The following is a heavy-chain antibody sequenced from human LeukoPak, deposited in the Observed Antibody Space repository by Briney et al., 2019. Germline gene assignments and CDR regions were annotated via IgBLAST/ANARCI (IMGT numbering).Heavy chain of an antibody. Sequence: SETLSLTCIVSGGSIDSNYWSWIRQPPGKALEWIGHVYYSGSTNYNPSLKSRVTMSVDSSKSHFSLKLNSVTAADTAAYYCAKSFYYASGLDYWGQGTLVTVSS. V-gene: IGHV4-59*08. CDR1: GGSIDSNY. CDR3: AKSFYYASGLDY. D-gene: IGHD3-10*01. J-gene: IGHJ4*02. CDR2: VYYSGST.